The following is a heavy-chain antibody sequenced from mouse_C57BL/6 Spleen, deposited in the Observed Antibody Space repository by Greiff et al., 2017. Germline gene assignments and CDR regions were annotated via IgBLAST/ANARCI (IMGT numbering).Heavy chain of an antibody. Sequence: VQLQQSGPELVKPGASVKISCTASGFTFTDYYMNWVKQSHGKSLEWIGDINRNNGGTCYNQKFKGKATLTVDKSSSTAYMELRSLKSEDSEVYYWARNMGRYYAMDYWGQGTSVTVSS. CDR2: INRNNGGT. CDR1: GFTFTDYY. V-gene: IGHV1-26*01. J-gene: IGHJ4*01. CDR3: ARNMGRYYAMDY. D-gene: IGHD1-1*01.